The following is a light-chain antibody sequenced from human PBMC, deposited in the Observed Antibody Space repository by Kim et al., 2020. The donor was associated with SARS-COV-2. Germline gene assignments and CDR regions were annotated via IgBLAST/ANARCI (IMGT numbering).Light chain of an antibody. CDR2: VNSDGSH. Sequence: QLVLTQSPSASASLGASVKLTCTLNSGHSSYAIAWHQQQPEKGPRYLMKVNSDGSHSKGDGIPDRFSGSSSGAERYLTISSLQSGDEADYYCQTWGTGIRVFGGGTKVTVL. V-gene: IGLV4-69*01. J-gene: IGLJ3*02. CDR3: QTWGTGIRV. CDR1: SGHSSYA.